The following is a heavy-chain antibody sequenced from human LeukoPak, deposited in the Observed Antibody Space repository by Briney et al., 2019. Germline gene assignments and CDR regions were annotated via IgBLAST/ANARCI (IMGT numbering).Heavy chain of an antibody. D-gene: IGHD6-25*01. CDR2: IRGDGSMT. J-gene: IGHJ4*02. CDR3: ARENLAAAADY. V-gene: IGHV3-74*01. Sequence: GGSLRLSCAASEFTFSAYWMHWVRQAPGKGLVWVSRIRGDGSMTNYADSVKGRFTISRDNAKNTLYLQMNSLRLEDTAVCYCARENLAAAADYWGQGTVVTVSS. CDR1: EFTFSAYW.